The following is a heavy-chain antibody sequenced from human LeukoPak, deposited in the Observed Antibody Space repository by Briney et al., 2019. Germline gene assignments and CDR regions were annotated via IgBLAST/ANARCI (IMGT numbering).Heavy chain of an antibody. CDR2: IYYSGST. D-gene: IGHD5-12*01. J-gene: IGHJ3*02. CDR1: GGSISSYY. V-gene: IGHV4-59*01. CDR3: ARAHSGYVEAFDI. Sequence: KASETLSLTCTVSGGSISSYYWSWIRQPPGKGLDWIGYIYYSGSTNYNPSLKSRVTISVDTSKNQFSLKLSSVTAADTAVYYCARAHSGYVEAFDIWGQGTMVTVSS.